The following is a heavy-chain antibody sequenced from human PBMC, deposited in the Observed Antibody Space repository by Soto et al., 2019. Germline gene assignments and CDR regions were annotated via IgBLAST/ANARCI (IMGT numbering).Heavy chain of an antibody. V-gene: IGHV1-2*02. D-gene: IGHD1-26*01. CDR2: INPNSGGT. J-gene: IGHJ5*02. CDR1: GYTFTSHH. CDR3: ARDAMGAPGWFDP. Sequence: ASVKVSCKASGYTFTSHHIHWVRQAPGQGPEWMGWINPNSGGTNYAQKFQGRVTMTGDTSISTVYMDLSRLISDDTAVYYCARDAMGAPGWFDPWGQGTLVTVSS.